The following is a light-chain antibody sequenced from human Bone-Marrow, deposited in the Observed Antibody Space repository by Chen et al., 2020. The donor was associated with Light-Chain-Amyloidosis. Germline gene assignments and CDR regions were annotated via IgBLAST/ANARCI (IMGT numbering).Light chain of an antibody. J-gene: IGLJ2*01. CDR3: SSYTSSSAPVV. CDR1: SSDVGGYDY. Sequence: QSALTQPASVSASPGQSITIYCTGSSSDVGGYDYVSWYQQHPGKAPKLLICDVRSRPSGVSDRFSGSKSGNPASLAISGLLPEDEAAYYCSSYTSSSAPVVFGGGTKLTVL. CDR2: DVR. V-gene: IGLV2-14*03.